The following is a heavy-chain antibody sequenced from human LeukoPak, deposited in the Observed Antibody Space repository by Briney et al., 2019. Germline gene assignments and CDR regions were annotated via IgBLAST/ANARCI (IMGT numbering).Heavy chain of an antibody. J-gene: IGHJ4*02. CDR1: GYTFTSYY. Sequence: ASVKVSCKASGYTFTSYYMHWVRQAPGQGLEWMGMINPSGGSTSYAQKFQGRVTMTRDTSTSTVYMELSSLRSEDTAVYYCARDLPDPTRIVGATGDFDYWGQGTLVTVSS. V-gene: IGHV1-46*01. CDR3: ARDLPDPTRIVGATGDFDY. CDR2: INPSGGST. D-gene: IGHD1-26*01.